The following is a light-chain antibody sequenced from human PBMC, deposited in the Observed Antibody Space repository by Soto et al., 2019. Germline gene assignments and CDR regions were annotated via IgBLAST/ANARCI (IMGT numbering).Light chain of an antibody. V-gene: IGKV4-1*01. Sequence: DIVLTQSPASLAVSLGERATINCKSSHNILYSSDNKNSLSWYQQRPGQHPQLLLYWASTRESGVPDRFRGSGSGAHFTLTITSLQAEDVAVYSCQQYYSSPPTFGQGTKGEIK. J-gene: IGKJ1*01. CDR1: HNILYSSDNKNS. CDR2: WAS. CDR3: QQYYSSPPT.